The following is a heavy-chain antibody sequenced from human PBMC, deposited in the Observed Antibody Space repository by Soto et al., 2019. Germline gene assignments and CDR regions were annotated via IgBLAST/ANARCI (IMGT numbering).Heavy chain of an antibody. Sequence: SVKVSCKASGGTFSSYAISWVRQAPGQGLEWMGGIIPIFGTANYAQKFQGRVTITADESTSTAYMELSSLRSEDTAVYYCARDREWLPDYYYYGMDVWGQGTTVT. J-gene: IGHJ6*02. CDR3: ARDREWLPDYYYYGMDV. CDR1: GGTFSSYA. D-gene: IGHD6-19*01. V-gene: IGHV1-69*13. CDR2: IIPIFGTA.